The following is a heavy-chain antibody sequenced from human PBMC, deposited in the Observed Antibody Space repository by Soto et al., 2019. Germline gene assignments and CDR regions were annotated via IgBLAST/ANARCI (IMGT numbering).Heavy chain of an antibody. CDR1: GFTFSGYG. CDR2: IWYDGSNK. CDR3: ASEGKDIVATIRPYYFDY. J-gene: IGHJ4*02. V-gene: IGHV3-33*01. D-gene: IGHD5-12*01. Sequence: QVQLVESGGGVVQPGRSLRLSCATSGFTFSGYGMHWVRQAPGKGLEWVAVIWYDGSNKYYADSVKGRFTISRDNSKNTLYLQMNSLRAEDTAVYYCASEGKDIVATIRPYYFDYWGQGTLVTVSS.